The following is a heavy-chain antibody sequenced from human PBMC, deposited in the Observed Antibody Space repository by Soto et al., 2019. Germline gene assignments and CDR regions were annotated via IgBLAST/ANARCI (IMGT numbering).Heavy chain of an antibody. V-gene: IGHV1-69*12. CDR2: IIPIFGTA. J-gene: IGHJ6*02. CDR3: ARQFEVISYYYYGMDV. CDR1: GGTFSSYA. Sequence: QVQLVQSGADVKKPGSSVKVSYKASGGTFSSYAISWVRQAPGQGLEWMGGIIPIFGTANYAQKFQGRVTITADESTSTAYMELSSLRSEDTAVYYCARQFEVISYYYYGMDVWGQGTTVTVSS. D-gene: IGHD3-16*02.